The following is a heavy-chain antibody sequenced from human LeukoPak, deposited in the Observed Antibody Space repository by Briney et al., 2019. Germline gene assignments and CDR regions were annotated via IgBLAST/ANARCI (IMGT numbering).Heavy chain of an antibody. CDR2: ISWNSGNI. V-gene: IGHV3-9*01. D-gene: IGHD6-19*01. CDR1: GFTFDDYG. Sequence: NPGRSLRLSCAASGFTFDDYGMHWVRQPPGKGLEWVSGISWNSGNIGYADSVKGRFTISRDNAKNSLCLQMNSLRAEDTALYYCAKVDGYNSGWYDSWGQGTLVTVSS. CDR3: AKVDGYNSGWYDS. J-gene: IGHJ5*01.